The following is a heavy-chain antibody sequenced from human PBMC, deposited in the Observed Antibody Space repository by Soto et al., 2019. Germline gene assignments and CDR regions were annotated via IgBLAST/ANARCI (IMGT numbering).Heavy chain of an antibody. D-gene: IGHD5-18*01. CDR1: GGSFSGYY. CDR2: INHSGST. CDR3: ARNRGYSYTLWY. Sequence: QVQLQQWGAGLLKPSETLSLTCAVYGGSFSGYYWSWIRQPPGTGLEWIGKINHSGSTNYNPSLKIRVTISVDTSKHQFSLKLSSVTAADTAVYYCARNRGYSYTLWYWGQGTLVTVAS. J-gene: IGHJ4*02. V-gene: IGHV4-34*01.